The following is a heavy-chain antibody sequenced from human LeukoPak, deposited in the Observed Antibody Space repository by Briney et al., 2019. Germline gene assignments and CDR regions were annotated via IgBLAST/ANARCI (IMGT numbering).Heavy chain of an antibody. CDR2: ITSSSSTI. Sequence: GGSLRLSCGASGFTFSAYSMNWVRQAPGKGLEWVSYITSSSSTIYYADSVKGRFTISRDNVKKSLYLQMNSLRDEDTAVYYCARDGRPLLGAFDFWGQGTMVTVSS. D-gene: IGHD1-1*01. CDR3: ARDGRPLLGAFDF. J-gene: IGHJ3*01. V-gene: IGHV3-48*02. CDR1: GFTFSAYS.